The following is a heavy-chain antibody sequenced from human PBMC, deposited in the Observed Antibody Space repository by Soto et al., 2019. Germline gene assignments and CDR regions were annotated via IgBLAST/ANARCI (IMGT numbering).Heavy chain of an antibody. CDR2: INHSGST. CDR1: GGSFSGYY. D-gene: IGHD3-10*01. V-gene: IGHV4-34*01. J-gene: IGHJ6*02. Sequence: PSETLSVTCAVYGGSFSGYYWSWIRQPPGKGLEWIGEINHSGSTNYNPSLKCRVTISVDTSKNQFSLKLSSVTAADTAVYYCARGNYYGSGSYYYYYYYGMDVWGQGTTVTVSS. CDR3: ARGNYYGSGSYYYYYYYGMDV.